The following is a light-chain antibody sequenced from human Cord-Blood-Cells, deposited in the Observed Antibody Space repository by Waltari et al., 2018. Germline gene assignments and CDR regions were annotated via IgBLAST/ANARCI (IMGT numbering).Light chain of an antibody. CDR1: SSDSGSYNL. CDR3: CSYAGSRV. Sequence: QSALTQPASVSGSPGQSITIPCTGTSSDSGSYNLVSWYQQHPGKAPNLMIYEGSKRPSGVSNRFSGSKSGNTASLTISGLQAEDEADYYCCSYAGSRVFGGGTKLTVL. CDR2: EGS. V-gene: IGLV2-23*01. J-gene: IGLJ3*02.